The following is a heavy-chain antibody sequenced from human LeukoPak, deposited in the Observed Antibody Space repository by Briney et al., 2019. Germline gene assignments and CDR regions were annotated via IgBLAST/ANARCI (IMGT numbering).Heavy chain of an antibody. CDR2: ISSSSSTI. D-gene: IGHD3-3*01. Sequence: GGSLRLSCAASGFTFSSYSMNWVRQAPGKGLEWVSYISSSSSTIYYADSVKGRFTISRDNAKNSLYLQMNSLRAEDTAVYYCARDSITIFGVVIGWGQGTLATVSS. CDR3: ARDSITIFGVVIG. J-gene: IGHJ4*02. CDR1: GFTFSSYS. V-gene: IGHV3-48*01.